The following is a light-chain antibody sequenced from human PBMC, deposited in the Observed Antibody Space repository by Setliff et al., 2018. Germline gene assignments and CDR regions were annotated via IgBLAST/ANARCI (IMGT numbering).Light chain of an antibody. J-gene: IGLJ1*01. CDR2: EVS. V-gene: IGLV2-14*01. CDR1: SSDVGAYSH. Sequence: QSALAQPASVSGSPGQPITISCAGTSSDVGAYSHVSWYQQYPGKAPKLMISEVSNRPSGVSYRFSGSKSGNTASLTISGLQAEDEADYYRMSYTTIRTYVFGTGTKVTVL. CDR3: MSYTTIRTYV.